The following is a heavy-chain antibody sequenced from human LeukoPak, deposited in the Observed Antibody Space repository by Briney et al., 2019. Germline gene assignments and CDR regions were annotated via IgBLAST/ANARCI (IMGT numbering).Heavy chain of an antibody. CDR2: IIPIFGTA. CDR1: GGTFSSHA. J-gene: IGHJ6*03. D-gene: IGHD6-13*01. Sequence: SVKVSCKASGGTFSSHAISWVRQAPGQGLEWMGGIIPIFGTADYAQKFQGRVTFTADESTSTAYMELSSLRSEDTALYYCARDDKGIAALRNSYFYYMDVWGKGTTVTVSS. V-gene: IGHV1-69*13. CDR3: ARDDKGIAALRNSYFYYMDV.